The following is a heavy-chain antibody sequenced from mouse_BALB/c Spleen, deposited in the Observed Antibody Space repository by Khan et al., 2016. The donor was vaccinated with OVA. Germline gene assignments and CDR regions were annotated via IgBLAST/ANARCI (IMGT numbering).Heavy chain of an antibody. CDR1: GYTFTTYW. J-gene: IGHJ2*01. V-gene: IGHV1-7*01. CDR2: INPTSGYT. CDR3: TRDRIDY. Sequence: VQLQQSGAELAKPGASVTMSCKASGYTFTTYWMHWVKQRPGPGLEWIGYINPTSGYTDYNEKFKARATLSAATSSSTANMQLSSLTSEDSAVDYCTRDRIDYWGQGTTLTVSS.